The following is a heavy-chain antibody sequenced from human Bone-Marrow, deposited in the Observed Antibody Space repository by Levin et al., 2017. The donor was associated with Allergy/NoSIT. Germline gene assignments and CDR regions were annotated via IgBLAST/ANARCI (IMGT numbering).Heavy chain of an antibody. V-gene: IGHV5-51*01. Sequence: GGSLRLSCKGSGYSFTSYWIGWVRQMPGKGLEWMGIIYPGDSDTRYSPSFQGQVTISADKSISTAYLQWSSLKASDTAMYYCARSRGGSLTDYYMDVWGKGTTVTVSS. CDR2: IYPGDSDT. CDR3: ARSRGGSLTDYYMDV. CDR1: GYSFTSYW. J-gene: IGHJ6*03. D-gene: IGHD3-10*01.